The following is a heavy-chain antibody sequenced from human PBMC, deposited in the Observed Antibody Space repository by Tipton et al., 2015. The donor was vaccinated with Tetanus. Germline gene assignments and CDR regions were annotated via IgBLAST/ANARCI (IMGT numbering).Heavy chain of an antibody. CDR3: ARGGSYSYGPRGFDL. CDR2: INHSGST. D-gene: IGHD5-18*01. Sequence: TLSLTCTVSGGSISGSSYYWGWIRQSPGKGLEWIGEINHSGSTTYSPSSKSRVTISVDTPKNQFSLKLTSLTVADTAVYYCARGGSYSYGPRGFDLWGRGTLVTVSS. V-gene: IGHV4-39*07. J-gene: IGHJ2*01. CDR1: GGSISGSSYY.